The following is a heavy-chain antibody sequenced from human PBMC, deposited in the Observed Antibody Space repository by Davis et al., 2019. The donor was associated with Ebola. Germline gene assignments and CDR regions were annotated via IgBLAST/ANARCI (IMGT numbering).Heavy chain of an antibody. CDR2: ISGSGGST. CDR3: AKAYCGGDCYPLYYYYGMDV. Sequence: GGSLRLSCAASGFTFSSYAMSWVRQAPGKGLEWVSAISGSGGSTYYADSVKGRFTTSRDNSKNTLYLQMNSLRAEDTAVYYCAKAYCGGDCYPLYYYYGMDVWGQGTTVAVSS. CDR1: GFTFSSYA. D-gene: IGHD2-21*02. J-gene: IGHJ6*02. V-gene: IGHV3-23*01.